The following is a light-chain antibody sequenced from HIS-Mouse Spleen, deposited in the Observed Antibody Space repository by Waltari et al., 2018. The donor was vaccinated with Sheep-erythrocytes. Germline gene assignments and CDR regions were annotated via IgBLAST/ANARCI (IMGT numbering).Light chain of an antibody. CDR2: SNN. Sequence: QSVLTQPPSASGTPGQRVTISCSGRTSNIGSNPVHWYQQLPDTPPNLLIYSNNQRPAGVPDRFSGSKSGTSASLAISGLQSEDEADYYCAAWDDSLNGYVFGTGTKVTVL. CDR3: AAWDDSLNGYV. J-gene: IGLJ1*01. V-gene: IGLV1-44*01. CDR1: TSNIGSNP.